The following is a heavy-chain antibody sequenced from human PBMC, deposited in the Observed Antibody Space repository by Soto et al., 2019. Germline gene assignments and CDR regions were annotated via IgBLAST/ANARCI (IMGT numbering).Heavy chain of an antibody. CDR2: IRFDGSNT. CDR3: ARDGVGTTTYFGYFDY. D-gene: IGHD1-26*01. J-gene: IGHJ4*02. V-gene: IGHV3-33*01. CDR1: AVPFTGFG. Sequence: GGSLSLSCAASAVPFTGFGMHWVRQAQGKGLEWVAVIRFDGSNTYYADSVKGRFTISRDNPKNMLYLQMNSLRAEDTAIYYCARDGVGTTTYFGYFDYWGLGTLVTVSS.